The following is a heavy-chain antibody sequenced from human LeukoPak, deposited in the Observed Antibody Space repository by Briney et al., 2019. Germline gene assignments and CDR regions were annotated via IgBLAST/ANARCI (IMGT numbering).Heavy chain of an antibody. CDR2: MYYSGST. D-gene: IGHD5-18*01. Sequence: SETLSLTCTVSGGSISSSTYYWGWIRQPPGRGLEWIGSMYYSGSTYYNSSLKSRVTISVDTSKNQFSLKLSSVTAADTAVYYCARQFYTAIVLFWFDPWGLGTLVTVSS. CDR3: ARQFYTAIVLFWFDP. V-gene: IGHV4-39*07. J-gene: IGHJ5*02. CDR1: GGSISSSTYY.